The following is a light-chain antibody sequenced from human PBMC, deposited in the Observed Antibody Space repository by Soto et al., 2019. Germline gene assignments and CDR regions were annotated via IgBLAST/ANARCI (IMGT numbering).Light chain of an antibody. V-gene: IGKV3-15*01. Sequence: EIVIMQSPGTLSVSPGERATLSCRASQSVSSNLAWYQQKPGQAPRLLIYGASTRATGIPARFSGRGSGTEFTLTISSLQSEDFAVYYCQQYNDWPPVTFGGGTKVDIK. CDR3: QQYNDWPPVT. J-gene: IGKJ4*01. CDR1: QSVSSN. CDR2: GAS.